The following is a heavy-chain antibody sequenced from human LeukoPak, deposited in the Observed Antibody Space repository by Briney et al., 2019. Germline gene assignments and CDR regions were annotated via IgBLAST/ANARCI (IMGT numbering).Heavy chain of an antibody. CDR1: GFTISSYA. D-gene: IGHD5-24*01. V-gene: IGHV3-23*01. J-gene: IGHJ4*02. Sequence: GTLSFTCVGSGFTISSYAMSWVRQGPGHGLEWVSIISNRGGIKNYAVSVKGRSTISRDNAKQTVYLQMRSLRAGGTAVYYCPKDRDPPRDGYNLGGFDYWGQGALVTVSS. CDR3: PKDRDPPRDGYNLGGFDY. CDR2: ISNRGGIK.